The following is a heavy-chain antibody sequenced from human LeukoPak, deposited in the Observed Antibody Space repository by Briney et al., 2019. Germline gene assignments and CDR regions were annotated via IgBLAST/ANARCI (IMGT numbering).Heavy chain of an antibody. V-gene: IGHV4-38-2*02. CDR2: IYHNGGT. Sequence: SETLSLTCTVSGYSISSGYYWGWIRQPPGKGLEWIGSIYHNGGTYQNSSLRSRVTISLDTSKNQFSLKLNSVTAADTAVYYCARDQSGGRGLNAFDIWGQGTMVTVSS. CDR1: GYSISSGYY. J-gene: IGHJ3*02. CDR3: ARDQSGGRGLNAFDI. D-gene: IGHD2-15*01.